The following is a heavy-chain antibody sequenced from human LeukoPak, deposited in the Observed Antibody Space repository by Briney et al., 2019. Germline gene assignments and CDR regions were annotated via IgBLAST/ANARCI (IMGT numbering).Heavy chain of an antibody. CDR3: AKAALRYCSSTSCYRMDV. V-gene: IGHV3-30*18. CDR2: LSYDGSNK. J-gene: IGHJ6*02. Sequence: GGSLRLSCAASGFTFSSYGMHWVRQAPGKGLEWVAVLSYDGSNKYYADSVKGRFTISRDNSKNTLYLQMNSLRAEDTAVYYCAKAALRYCSSTSCYRMDVWGQGTTVTVSS. D-gene: IGHD2-2*01. CDR1: GFTFSSYG.